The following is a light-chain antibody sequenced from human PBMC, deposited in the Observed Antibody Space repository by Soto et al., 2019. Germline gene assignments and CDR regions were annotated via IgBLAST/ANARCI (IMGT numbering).Light chain of an antibody. CDR2: DGY. J-gene: IGKJ3*01. CDR3: QQYDNIRVT. V-gene: IGKV1-33*01. Sequence: DIQMTQSPSSLSASIGDRVTISCHASEDISHYVNWYQQQPGKAPKLLIYDGYELQTGVPSRFSGSGSKTDFYLTISSLRPEDFASYYCQQYDNIRVTFAPGTRVDLK. CDR1: EDISHY.